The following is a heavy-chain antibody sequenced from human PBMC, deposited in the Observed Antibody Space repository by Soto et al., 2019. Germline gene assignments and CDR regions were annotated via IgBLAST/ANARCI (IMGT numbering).Heavy chain of an antibody. CDR2: VSYSGAT. V-gene: IGHV4-59*01. Sequence: PPETLSLTYCGSGGSIGRCYWSWFRQAPGKGLEWIAYVSYSGATRYNPSLESRVTISVDTSKNQFSLRLNSVTAADTAVYYCARDFQYDTARTDISILSRRDGTLVTV. J-gene: IGHJ5*01. CDR1: GGSIGRCY. D-gene: IGHD3-22*01. CDR3: ARDFQYDTARTDISILS.